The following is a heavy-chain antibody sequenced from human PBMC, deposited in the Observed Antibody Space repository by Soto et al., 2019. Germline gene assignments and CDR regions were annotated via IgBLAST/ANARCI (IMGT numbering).Heavy chain of an antibody. D-gene: IGHD1-20*01. V-gene: IGHV1-69*06. CDR1: GGTFSSYA. CDR2: IIPIFGTA. J-gene: IGHJ3*02. Sequence: GASVKVSCKASGGTFSSYAISWLRQAPGQGLEWVGGIIPIFGTANYAQKFQGRVTITADKSTSTAYMEPSSLRSEDTAVYYCARLVWAWAFDIWGQGTMVTVSS. CDR3: ARLVWAWAFDI.